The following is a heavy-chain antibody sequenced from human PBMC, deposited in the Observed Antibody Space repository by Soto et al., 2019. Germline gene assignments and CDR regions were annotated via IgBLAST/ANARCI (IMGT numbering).Heavy chain of an antibody. J-gene: IGHJ4*02. CDR2: IRSKANSYAT. Sequence: GGSLRLSCAASGFTFSGSAMHWVRQASGKGLEWVGRIRSKANSYATAYAASVKGRFTISRDDSKNTAYLQMNSLKTEDTAVYYCTSSEWELPYYFDYWGKGTLVTVSS. D-gene: IGHD1-26*01. V-gene: IGHV3-73*01. CDR1: GFTFSGSA. CDR3: TSSEWELPYYFDY.